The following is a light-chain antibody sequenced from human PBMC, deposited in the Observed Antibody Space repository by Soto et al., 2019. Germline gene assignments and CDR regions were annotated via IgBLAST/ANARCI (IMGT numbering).Light chain of an antibody. CDR1: SSNIRSNT. V-gene: IGLV1-44*01. J-gene: IGLJ3*02. CDR3: ATWDDSLNGRV. CDR2: GNN. Sequence: QSILTQPPSASGTPGQRVTISCSGSSSNIRSNTVNWYQQLPGTAPKLPIYGNNQRPSGVPDRFSASESGTSASLAISGLQSDDEADYYCATWDDSLNGRVFGGGTKLTVL.